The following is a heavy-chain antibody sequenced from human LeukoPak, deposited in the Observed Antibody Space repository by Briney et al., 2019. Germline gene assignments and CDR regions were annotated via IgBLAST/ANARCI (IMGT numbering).Heavy chain of an antibody. Sequence: GASVKVSCKASGYSFSNYYMHWVRQAPGQGLEWMGWINPNSGGTNYAQKFQGRVTMTRDTSISTAYMELSRLRSDDTAVYYCAREQEQWLVRVFDYWGQGTLVTVSS. CDR1: GYSFSNYY. CDR3: AREQEQWLVRVFDY. D-gene: IGHD6-19*01. CDR2: INPNSGGT. J-gene: IGHJ4*02. V-gene: IGHV1-2*02.